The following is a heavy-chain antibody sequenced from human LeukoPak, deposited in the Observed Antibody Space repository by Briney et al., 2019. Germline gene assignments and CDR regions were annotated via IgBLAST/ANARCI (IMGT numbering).Heavy chain of an antibody. V-gene: IGHV3-23*01. CDR1: GFTFSSYA. CDR2: ISGSGGST. D-gene: IGHD3-22*01. J-gene: IGHJ4*02. Sequence: GGSLRLYCAASGFTFSSYAMSWVRQAPGKGLEWVSAISGSGGSTYYADSVKGRFTTSRDNSKNTLYLQMNSLRAEDTAVYYCAKVPPLDYYDSSARPDYWGQGTLVAVSP. CDR3: AKVPPLDYYDSSARPDY.